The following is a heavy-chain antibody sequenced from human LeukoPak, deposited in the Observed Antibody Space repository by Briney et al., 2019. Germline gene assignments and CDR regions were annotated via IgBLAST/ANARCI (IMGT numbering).Heavy chain of an antibody. J-gene: IGHJ4*02. CDR1: QFTFSSYA. CDR2: IDDSGSTT. D-gene: IGHD1-1*01. Sequence: GGPLRLSCAASQFTFSSYAMSWVRQAPGKGLEWVSTIDDSGSTTYYADSVKGRFTTSRDNSKSTLFLQMNSLRAEDTAIYYCAKDQHNWNQGSFYYWGQGTLVTVSS. V-gene: IGHV3-23*01. CDR3: AKDQHNWNQGSFYY.